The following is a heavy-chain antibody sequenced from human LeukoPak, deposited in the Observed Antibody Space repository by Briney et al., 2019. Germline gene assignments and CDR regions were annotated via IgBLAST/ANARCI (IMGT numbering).Heavy chain of an antibody. J-gene: IGHJ5*02. D-gene: IGHD3-10*01. CDR1: GYSINRGYY. CDR3: ARGGGFRGDWFDP. Sequence: ASETLSLTCTVSGYSINRGYYWVWIRQPPGKGLEWIGRIYRTGSTNYNPSLKSRVTISVDTSKNQFSLKLSSVTAADTAVYYCARGGGFRGDWFDPWGQGTLVTVSS. V-gene: IGHV4-38-2*02. CDR2: IYRTGST.